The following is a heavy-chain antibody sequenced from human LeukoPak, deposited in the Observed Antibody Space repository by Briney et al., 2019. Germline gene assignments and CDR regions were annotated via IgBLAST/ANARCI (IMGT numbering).Heavy chain of an antibody. Sequence: GGSLRLSCAASGFSFGGYAMTWVRQAPGKGLEWVSSITYNGAATYYLDSVKARLTISRDNSRSTLYLQMDSLTAEDTALYYCAKDGLYFDGSTHIYYFDSWGQGTLVAVSS. CDR1: GFSFGGYA. J-gene: IGHJ4*02. V-gene: IGHV3-23*01. D-gene: IGHD3-9*01. CDR2: ITYNGAAT. CDR3: AKDGLYFDGSTHIYYFDS.